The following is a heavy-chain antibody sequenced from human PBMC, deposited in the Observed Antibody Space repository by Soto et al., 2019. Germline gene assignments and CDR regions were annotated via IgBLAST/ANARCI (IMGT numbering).Heavy chain of an antibody. CDR1: GFALSRYW. J-gene: IGHJ6*02. Sequence: PGGSLRLSCTASGFALSRYWMYWVRQAPGKGLVWVSHINSGGNITPYPDSVRGRFTISRDNSKNTLYLDMHSLTTDDTAVYFCARSLWSPYFYDGLDVWGQGTTVTVSS. CDR2: INSGGNIT. CDR3: ARSLWSPYFYDGLDV. D-gene: IGHD2-21*01. V-gene: IGHV3-74*01.